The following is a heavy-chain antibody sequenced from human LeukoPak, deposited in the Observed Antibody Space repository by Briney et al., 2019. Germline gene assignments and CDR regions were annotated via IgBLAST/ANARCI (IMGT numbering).Heavy chain of an antibody. Sequence: ASVKVSCKASGYTFTNYAIGWVRQAPGKGLEWMGWISAYNGYTNYPQSLQGRVTMTTDTSTSTAYMELRRLASDDTAMYYCARLGGNDEGLIDYWGQGTLVTVSS. CDR1: GYTFTNYA. CDR3: ARLGGNDEGLIDY. V-gene: IGHV1-18*01. J-gene: IGHJ4*02. D-gene: IGHD1-1*01. CDR2: ISAYNGYT.